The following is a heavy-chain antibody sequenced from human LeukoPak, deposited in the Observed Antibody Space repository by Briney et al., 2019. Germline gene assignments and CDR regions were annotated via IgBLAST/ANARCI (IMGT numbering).Heavy chain of an antibody. CDR3: ASTYDSSGYYYVPSFDY. Sequence: GGSLRLSCAVSGFTFTSYAMHWVRQAPGKGLEWVANIKQDGSEKYYVDSVKGRFTISRDNAKNSLYLQMSSLRAEDTAVYYCASTYDSSGYYYVPSFDYWGQGTLVTVSS. V-gene: IGHV3-7*03. CDR2: IKQDGSEK. J-gene: IGHJ4*02. CDR1: GFTFTSYA. D-gene: IGHD3-22*01.